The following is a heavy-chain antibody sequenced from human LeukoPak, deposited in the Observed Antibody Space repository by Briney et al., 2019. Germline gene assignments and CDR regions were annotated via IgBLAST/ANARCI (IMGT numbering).Heavy chain of an antibody. Sequence: PSETLSLTCAVYGGSFSGYYWSWIRQPPGKGLEWTGEINHSGSTNYNPSLKSRVTISVDTSKNQSSLKLSSVTAADTAVYYCASGAIQSVVDYWGQGTLVTVSS. D-gene: IGHD2-15*01. CDR3: ASGAIQSVVDY. V-gene: IGHV4-34*01. CDR2: INHSGST. CDR1: GGSFSGYY. J-gene: IGHJ4*02.